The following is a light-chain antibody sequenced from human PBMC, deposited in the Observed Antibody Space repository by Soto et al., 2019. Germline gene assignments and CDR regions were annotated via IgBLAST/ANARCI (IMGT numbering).Light chain of an antibody. V-gene: IGLV4-69*01. CDR2: LNSDGSH. CDR3: QSWGTGIHDV. CDR1: SGHSSYA. Sequence: QAVVTQSPSASASLGASVKLTCTLSSGHSSYAIAWHQQQPEKGPRYLMKLNSDGSHSKGDGVPDRCSGSSSGAERYLTIASLQSEDEAYYCCQSWGTGIHDVFGTGTKVTVL. J-gene: IGLJ1*01.